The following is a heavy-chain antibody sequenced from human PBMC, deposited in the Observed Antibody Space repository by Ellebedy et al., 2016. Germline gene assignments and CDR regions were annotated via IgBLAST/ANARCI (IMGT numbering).Heavy chain of an antibody. CDR3: ASFFGDARIDY. V-gene: IGHV4-31*02. D-gene: IGHD4-17*01. J-gene: IGHJ4*02. CDR1: GGSITSGIYY. Sequence: SETLSLTCSVSGGSITSGIYYWTWIRQHPGKGLEWIGYIYHSGISYFNPSLKSRVSMSVDTSKNQFFLELSSVTAADTAVYYCASFFGDARIDYWGQGTLVTVSS. CDR2: IYHSGIS.